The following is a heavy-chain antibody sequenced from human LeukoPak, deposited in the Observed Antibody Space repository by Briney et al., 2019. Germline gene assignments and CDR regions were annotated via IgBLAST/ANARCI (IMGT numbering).Heavy chain of an antibody. CDR2: ISRNNVNT. CDR1: GYTFSSYD. V-gene: IGHV1-18*01. J-gene: IGHJ4*02. CDR3: VRGGSSSGYDY. D-gene: IGHD3-22*01. Sequence: GASVKVSCKASGYTFSSYDITWVRQAPGQGLEWMGWISRNNVNTNYAQKLQGRVTLTTDTSTSTAYMELGSLRSDDTAVYYCVRGGSSSGYDYWGQGTLVTVSS.